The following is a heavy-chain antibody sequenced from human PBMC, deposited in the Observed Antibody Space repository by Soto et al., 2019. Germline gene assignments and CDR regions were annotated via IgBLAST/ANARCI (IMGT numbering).Heavy chain of an antibody. V-gene: IGHV4-39*01. CDR1: GDSIDSRSSY. D-gene: IGHD6-19*01. Sequence: SETLSLTCTVSGDSIDSRSSYWGLIRQPPGKGLEWIGSIYYDGNTYYNPSLKSRVNIFVDTSRNQFSLRLNSVTAADTAVYYCARHRGIVRSGWMAPFDYWGQGTLVTVSS. CDR3: ARHRGIVRSGWMAPFDY. CDR2: IYYDGNT. J-gene: IGHJ4*02.